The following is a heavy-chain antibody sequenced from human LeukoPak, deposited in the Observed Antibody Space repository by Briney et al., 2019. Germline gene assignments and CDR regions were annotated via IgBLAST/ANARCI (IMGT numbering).Heavy chain of an antibody. V-gene: IGHV3-7*05. CDR2: IKQDGSEK. D-gene: IGHD1-26*01. J-gene: IGHJ4*02. CDR3: AKTHGYIVGATDFDY. CDR1: GFTFSSYW. Sequence: QTGGSLRLSCAASGFTFSSYWMSWVRQAPGKGLEGVANIKQDGSEKYYVDSVKGRFTISRDNAKNSLYLQMNSLRAEDTAVYYCAKTHGYIVGATDFDYWGQGTLVTVSS.